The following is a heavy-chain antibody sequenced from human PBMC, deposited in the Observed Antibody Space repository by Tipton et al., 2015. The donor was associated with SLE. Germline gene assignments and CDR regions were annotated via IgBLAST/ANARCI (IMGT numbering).Heavy chain of an antibody. CDR1: GGSFSGYY. CDR2: INHSGST. Sequence: TLSLTCAVYGGSFSGYYWSWIRQPPGKGLEWIGEINHSGSTNYNPSLKSRVTISVDTPKNQFSLKLSSVTAADTAVYYCARHQRTGGWFDPWGQGTLVTVSS. V-gene: IGHV4-34*01. J-gene: IGHJ5*02. CDR3: ARHQRTGGWFDP. D-gene: IGHD3-10*01.